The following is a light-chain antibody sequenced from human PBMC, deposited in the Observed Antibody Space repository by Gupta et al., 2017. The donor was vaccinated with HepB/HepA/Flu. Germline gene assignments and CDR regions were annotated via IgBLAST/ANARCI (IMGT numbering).Light chain of an antibody. Sequence: SYALTQQSSVSVSPGQTARIPCSGDKLGYKYACWYQQKPGQSPVLFIYQDSKRPSGIPERFSGSNSGNTATLTISGTQAMDEADYYCQAWDSSHVVFGGGTKLTVL. V-gene: IGLV3-1*01. CDR1: KLGYKY. CDR2: QDS. J-gene: IGLJ2*01. CDR3: QAWDSSHVV.